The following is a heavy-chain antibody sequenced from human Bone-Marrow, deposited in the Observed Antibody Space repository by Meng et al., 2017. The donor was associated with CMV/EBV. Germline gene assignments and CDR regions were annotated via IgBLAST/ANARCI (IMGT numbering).Heavy chain of an antibody. V-gene: IGHV6-1*01. J-gene: IGHJ4*02. CDR3: VRFLGNYGY. Sequence: CAISGDGVSGNSASWSWIRPSPSRGLEWLGRTYYRSKWYSDYAVSVKSRITINPDTSKNQFSLQLNSVTPEDTAVYYCVRFLGNYGYWGQGTLVTVSS. CDR2: TYYRSKWYS. D-gene: IGHD4-17*01. CDR1: GDGVSGNSAS.